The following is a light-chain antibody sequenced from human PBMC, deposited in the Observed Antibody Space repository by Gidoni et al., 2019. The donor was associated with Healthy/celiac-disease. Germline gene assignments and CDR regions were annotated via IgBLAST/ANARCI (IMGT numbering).Light chain of an antibody. CDR1: QSVSSSY. J-gene: IGKJ4*01. Sequence: EIVLTQSHGTLSLSPVERATLSCRASQSVSSSYLAWYQQKPGQAHKLLIYGSSSRATGSPDRFSGSGSWTYCTLTISRLEPEDFAVYYCQQYGSSPLTFGGGTKVEIK. V-gene: IGKV3-20*01. CDR3: QQYGSSPLT. CDR2: GSS.